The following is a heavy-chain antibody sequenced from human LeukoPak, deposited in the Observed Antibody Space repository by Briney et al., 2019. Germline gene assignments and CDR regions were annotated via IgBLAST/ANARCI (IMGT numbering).Heavy chain of an antibody. Sequence: PGGSLRLSCAASGFTFSSYAMSWVRQAPGKGLEWVSAISGSGGSTYFADSVKGRFTISRDNSKNTLYLQMNSLRAEDTAVYYCAGYYSSGYYYFDYWGQGTLVTVSS. CDR1: GFTFSSYA. J-gene: IGHJ4*02. V-gene: IGHV3-23*01. D-gene: IGHD3-22*01. CDR2: ISGSGGST. CDR3: AGYYSSGYYYFDY.